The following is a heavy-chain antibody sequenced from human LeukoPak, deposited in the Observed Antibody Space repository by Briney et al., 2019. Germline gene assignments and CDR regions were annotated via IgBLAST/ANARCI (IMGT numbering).Heavy chain of an antibody. CDR2: IYYSGSI. CDR3: AREPGIAAAGKNR. CDR1: GGSMSSGDYY. D-gene: IGHD6-13*01. V-gene: IGHV4-30-4*01. J-gene: IGHJ4*02. Sequence: PSQTLSLTCTVSGGSMSSGDYYWSWIRQPPGKGLEWIGYIYYSGSIYYNPSLKSRVTISVDTSKNQFSLKLSSVTAADTAVYYCAREPGIAAAGKNRWGQGTLVTVSS.